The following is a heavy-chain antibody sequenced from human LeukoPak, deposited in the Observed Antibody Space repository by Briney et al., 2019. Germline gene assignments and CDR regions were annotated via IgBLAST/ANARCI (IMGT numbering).Heavy chain of an antibody. V-gene: IGHV1-8*01. D-gene: IGHD1-26*01. J-gene: IGHJ4*02. CDR2: MNPNAGNT. CDR1: GYTFNNYD. CDR3: ASSLWELPFDY. Sequence: ASVKVSCKASGYTFNNYDINWVRQATGQGLEWMGWMNPNAGNTGYGERFQGRVTMTRDTSISTAYMELSRLRSDDTAVYYCASSLWELPFDYWGQGTLVTVSS.